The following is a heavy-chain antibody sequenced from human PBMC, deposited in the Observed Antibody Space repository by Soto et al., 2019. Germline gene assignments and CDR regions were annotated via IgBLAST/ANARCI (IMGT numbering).Heavy chain of an antibody. D-gene: IGHD5-12*01. CDR2: IYSGGST. Sequence: GGSLRLSCAASGFTVSSNYMNWVRQAPGKGLEWVSVIYSGGSTYYADSVKGRFTISRDTSKNTLHLQMNSLRAEDTAVYYCASGPQDYVYFMHYMDVWGKGTTVTVSS. CDR3: ASGPQDYVYFMHYMDV. J-gene: IGHJ6*03. V-gene: IGHV3-66*01. CDR1: GFTVSSNY.